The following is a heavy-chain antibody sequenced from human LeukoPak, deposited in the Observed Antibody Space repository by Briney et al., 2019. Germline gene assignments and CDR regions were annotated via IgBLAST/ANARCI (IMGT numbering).Heavy chain of an antibody. J-gene: IGHJ4*02. CDR1: GFTFTNHW. CDR2: IRADGGET. V-gene: IGHV3-74*01. Sequence: PGGSLRLSCAASGFTFTNHWMHWVRQAPGKGLVWVSRIRADGGETNHADSVKGRFTTSRDNAKNILYLQMNSLGAEDTAVYYCGRDVVLGSGSIDYWGQGVLVTVSS. CDR3: GRDVVLGSGSIDY. D-gene: IGHD3-10*01.